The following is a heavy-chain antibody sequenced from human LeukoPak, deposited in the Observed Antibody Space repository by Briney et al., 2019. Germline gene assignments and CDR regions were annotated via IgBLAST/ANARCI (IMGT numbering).Heavy chain of an antibody. CDR2: ITWNGGSI. Sequence: GGSLRLSCAASGFTFDDYTMHWVRQAPGKGLEWVSGITWNGGSIGYADSVGGRFTISRDNAKNSLYLEMNSLRAEDTALYYCAKEDHFASWGQGTLVTVSS. CDR3: AKEDHFAS. J-gene: IGHJ4*02. V-gene: IGHV3-9*01. CDR1: GFTFDDYT.